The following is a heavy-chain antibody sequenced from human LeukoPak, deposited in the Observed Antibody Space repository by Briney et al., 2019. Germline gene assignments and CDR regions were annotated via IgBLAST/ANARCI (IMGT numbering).Heavy chain of an antibody. CDR2: IKQDGSVK. V-gene: IGHV3-7*01. J-gene: IGHJ4*02. CDR1: GFRFNTYW. D-gene: IGHD6-6*01. Sequence: GGSLRLSCAASGFRFNTYWMSWVRQAPGRGLEWVANIKQDGSVKYYVDSVKGRFTISRDNAKNSVYLQMNSLRSEDTAVYYCARIGYSSSSWDFWGQGTLVPVSS. CDR3: ARIGYSSSSWDF.